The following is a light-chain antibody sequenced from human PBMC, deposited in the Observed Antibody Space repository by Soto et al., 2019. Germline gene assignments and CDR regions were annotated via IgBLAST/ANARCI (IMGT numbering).Light chain of an antibody. J-gene: IGLJ1*01. CDR2: VNS. V-gene: IGLV1-44*01. CDR3: ATWDDSLNGYV. CDR1: SSNIGSNP. Sequence: QSVLTQPPSASGTPGQRVTISCSGSSSNIGSNPVSWCQHLPGSAPKLLIYVNSERLSGVPDRFSGSKSGTSASLAISGLQSEDEADYYCATWDDSLNGYVFGTGTKVTVL.